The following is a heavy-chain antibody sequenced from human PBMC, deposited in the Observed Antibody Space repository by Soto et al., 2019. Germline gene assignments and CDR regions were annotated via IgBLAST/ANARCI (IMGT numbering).Heavy chain of an antibody. Sequence: QVQLVQSGAEVKKPGASVKVSCKASGYTFTSYGISWVRQAPGQGLEWMGWISAYNGATNYAQKFQGRVTMTTDTSTGTAYIELRSLRSDDTAVYYCARDGIAVAGTSRDYYYGMDVWGQGTTVTVSS. CDR1: GYTFTSYG. D-gene: IGHD6-19*01. V-gene: IGHV1-18*04. J-gene: IGHJ6*02. CDR3: ARDGIAVAGTSRDYYYGMDV. CDR2: ISAYNGAT.